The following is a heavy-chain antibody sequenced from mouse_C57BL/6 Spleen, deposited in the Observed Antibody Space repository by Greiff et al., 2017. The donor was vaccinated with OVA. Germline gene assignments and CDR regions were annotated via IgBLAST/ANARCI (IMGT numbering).Heavy chain of an antibody. J-gene: IGHJ4*01. Sequence: EVQGVESGGGLVQPGGSLSLSCAASGFTFTDYYMSWVRQPPGKALEWLGFIRNKANGYKTEYSATVKCRFTIARENSQSILYLQMNALRAEDSATYYCARYTVEAGAMDYWGQGTSVTVAS. CDR3: ARYTVEAGAMDY. CDR1: GFTFTDYY. D-gene: IGHD1-1*01. CDR2: IRNKANGYKT. V-gene: IGHV7-3*01.